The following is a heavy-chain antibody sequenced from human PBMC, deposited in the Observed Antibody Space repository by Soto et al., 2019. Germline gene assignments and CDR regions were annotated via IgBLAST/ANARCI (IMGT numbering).Heavy chain of an antibody. D-gene: IGHD6-25*01. V-gene: IGHV3-23*01. CDR3: VKERLKRGFDY. Sequence: EVQLLDSGGGSVQPGGSLRLSCAASGFTFSNYGMSWVRQAPGKGLEWVSSIVASGGSTYYADLVKGRFTISRDNSENNLYLKRNSRRAEDTAVYFCVKERLKRGFDYWGQGTLVTVPS. CDR1: GFTFSNYG. CDR2: IVASGGST. J-gene: IGHJ4*02.